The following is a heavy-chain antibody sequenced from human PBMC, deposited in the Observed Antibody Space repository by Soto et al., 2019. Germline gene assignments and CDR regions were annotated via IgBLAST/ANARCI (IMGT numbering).Heavy chain of an antibody. CDR3: TRGQWELLPGDY. CDR1: GFTFSSYW. Sequence: EVQLVESGGGLIQPGGSLRLSCAASGFTFSSYWMPWVRQAPGKGLVWVSRIKSDGSSTSYAGSVKGRFTISRDNDKHTLYLQVNNLRADDTAVYYCTRGQWELLPGDYWGQGTLVTVSS. J-gene: IGHJ4*02. V-gene: IGHV3-74*01. CDR2: IKSDGSST. D-gene: IGHD1-26*01.